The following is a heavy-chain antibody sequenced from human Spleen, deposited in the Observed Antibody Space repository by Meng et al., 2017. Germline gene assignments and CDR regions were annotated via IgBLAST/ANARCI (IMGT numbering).Heavy chain of an antibody. Sequence: VRLVQRGFELKKPGASVKVSCKASGYTCTSYAMHWVRQAPGQGLEWMGWINTNTGNPTYAQAFTGRFVFSLDTSVSTAFLQISSLKPEDTAVYYCARESSYYDSGGYYRFDYWGQGTLVTVSS. CDR1: GYTCTSYA. D-gene: IGHD3-22*01. CDR2: INTNTGNP. J-gene: IGHJ4*02. CDR3: ARESSYYDSGGYYRFDY. V-gene: IGHV7-4-1*02.